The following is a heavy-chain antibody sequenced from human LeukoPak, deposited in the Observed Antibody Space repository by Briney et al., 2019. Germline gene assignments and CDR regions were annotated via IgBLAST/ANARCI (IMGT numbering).Heavy chain of an antibody. CDR2: INPSGGST. CDR3: ARDGIDYCSGGSCYSYFDY. D-gene: IGHD2-15*01. J-gene: IGHJ4*02. Sequence: ASVKVSCKASGYTFTSYYIHWVRQAPGEGLEWMGIINPSGGSTSYAQKFQGRVTMTRDMSTSTVYMELSSLRSEDTAVYYCARDGIDYCSGGSCYSYFDYWGQGTLVTVSS. CDR1: GYTFTSYY. V-gene: IGHV1-46*01.